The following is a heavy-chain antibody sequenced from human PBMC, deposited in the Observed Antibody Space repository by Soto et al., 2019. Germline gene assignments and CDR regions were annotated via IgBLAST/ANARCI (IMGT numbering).Heavy chain of an antibody. CDR2: IIPILGIA. J-gene: IGHJ3*02. Sequence: QVQLVQSGAEVKKPGSSVKVSCKASGGTFSSYTISWVRQAPGQGLEWMGRIIPILGIANYAQKFQGRVTITADKSTSTAYMELSSLRSEDTAVYYCARDVIEGDFWSGYYLAGDAFDIWGQGTMVNVSS. V-gene: IGHV1-69*08. D-gene: IGHD3-3*01. CDR3: ARDVIEGDFWSGYYLAGDAFDI. CDR1: GGTFSSYT.